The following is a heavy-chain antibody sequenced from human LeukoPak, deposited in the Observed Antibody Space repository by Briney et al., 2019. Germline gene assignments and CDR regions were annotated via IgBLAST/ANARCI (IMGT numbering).Heavy chain of an antibody. CDR3: AKVNYYQPYF. V-gene: IGHV3-23*01. J-gene: IGHJ4*02. D-gene: IGHD2-2*01. CDR2: IDVTTGGS. Sequence: PGGSLRLSCAASGFTLTTYAMSWVRQAPGKGLEWVSTIDVTTGGSYYAVSVKGRFTISRDTFQNTLYLQLNSLRVDDTAVYYCAKVNYYQPYFWGQGILVTVSS. CDR1: GFTLTTYA.